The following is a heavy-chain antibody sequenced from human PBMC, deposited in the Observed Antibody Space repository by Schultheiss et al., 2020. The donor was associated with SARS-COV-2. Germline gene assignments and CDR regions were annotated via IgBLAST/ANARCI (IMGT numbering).Heavy chain of an antibody. CDR2: ISAYNGNT. J-gene: IGHJ6*02. CDR3: ARDMADYYYGMDV. Sequence: ASVKVSCKASGYTFTGYYMHWVRQAPGQGLEWMGWISAYNGNTNYAQKLQGRVTMTTDTSTSTAYMELRSLRSDDTAVYYCARDMADYYYGMDVWGQGTTVTVSS. CDR1: GYTFTGYY. D-gene: IGHD5-24*01. V-gene: IGHV1-18*04.